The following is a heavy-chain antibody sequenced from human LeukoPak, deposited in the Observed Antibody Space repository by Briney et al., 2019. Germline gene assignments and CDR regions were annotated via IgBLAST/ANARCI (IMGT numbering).Heavy chain of an antibody. J-gene: IGHJ4*02. CDR2: LSYYGSNK. CDR3: AREGTSVWYLPFDY. Sequence: GGPLRLSCGASGFTFSSYAMHWVPRAPGKGLEWVADLSYYGSNKYYPDSVKRRYTIYRHNYKNTLSLQINSVRAEDTAVYYCAREGTSVWYLPFDYWGQGTLVTVSS. CDR1: GFTFSSYA. V-gene: IGHV3-30-3*01. D-gene: IGHD6-19*01.